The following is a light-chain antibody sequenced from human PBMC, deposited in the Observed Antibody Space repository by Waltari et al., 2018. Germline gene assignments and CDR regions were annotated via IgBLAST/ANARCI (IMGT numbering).Light chain of an antibody. CDR3: MQTLQTNT. Sequence: EIVMTQSPATLSVSPGERATLSCRASQSVSTNLAWYQQKPGQAPRLLIYGASTRATGIPARFRGGGSGTDFTLRIRRVEAEDVGVYYCMQTLQTNTFGQGTKLEIK. CDR2: GAS. CDR1: QSVSTN. V-gene: IGKV3-15*01. J-gene: IGKJ2*01.